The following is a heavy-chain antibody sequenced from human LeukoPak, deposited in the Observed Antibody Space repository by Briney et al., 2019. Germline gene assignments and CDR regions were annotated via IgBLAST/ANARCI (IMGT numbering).Heavy chain of an antibody. CDR2: IYSGGST. V-gene: IGHV3-53*01. Sequence: SGGSLRLSCAASGLTVSSNYMSWVRQAPGKGLEWVSVIYSGGSTYYADSVKGRFTISRDNSKNTLYLQMNSLRAEDTAVYYCARINRGRTYWFDPWGQGTLVTVSS. D-gene: IGHD1-26*01. J-gene: IGHJ5*02. CDR3: ARINRGRTYWFDP. CDR1: GLTVSSNY.